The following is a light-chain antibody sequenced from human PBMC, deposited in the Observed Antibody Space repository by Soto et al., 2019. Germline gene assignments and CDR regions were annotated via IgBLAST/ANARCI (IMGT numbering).Light chain of an antibody. V-gene: IGKV3-11*01. CDR3: QQRSNWPPIT. J-gene: IGKJ5*01. Sequence: EIVLTQSPATLSLSPGERATLSCRASQSVSSSLAWYQQKPGQAPRLLIYDATNRASGIPARFSGSGSGTEFTLTISSLEPEDFAVYYGQQRSNWPPITFGQGTRLEIK. CDR1: QSVSSS. CDR2: DAT.